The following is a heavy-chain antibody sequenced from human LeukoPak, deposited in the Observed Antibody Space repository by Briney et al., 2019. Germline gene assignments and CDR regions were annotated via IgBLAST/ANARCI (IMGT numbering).Heavy chain of an antibody. J-gene: IGHJ4*02. CDR2: ISYEGSNK. D-gene: IGHD2-2*01. V-gene: IGHV3-30*04. CDR1: GFTFFSYA. Sequence: GGSLRLSCADSGFTFFSYAMHWVRPAPGKGLEWVAVISYEGSNKYCGDSVKGRFTISRDNSKNTLYLQMNSLRAEDTAVYYCARGDCSSTSCYLREPEPDYWVQGGLVSV. CDR3: ARGDCSSTSCYLREPEPDY.